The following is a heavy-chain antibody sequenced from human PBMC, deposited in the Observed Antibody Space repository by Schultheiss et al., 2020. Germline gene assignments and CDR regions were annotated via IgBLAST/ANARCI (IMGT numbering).Heavy chain of an antibody. CDR3: AHRRRGGNSGGYFDY. Sequence: GPTLVKPTQTLTLTCTFSGFSLSTSGVGVGWIRQPPGKALEWLALIYWDDDKRYSPSLKSRLTITKDTSKNQVVLTMTNRDPVDTATYYCAHRRRGGNSGGYFDYWGQGTLVTVSS. CDR2: IYWDDDK. CDR1: GFSLSTSGVG. V-gene: IGHV2-5*02. J-gene: IGHJ4*02. D-gene: IGHD4-23*01.